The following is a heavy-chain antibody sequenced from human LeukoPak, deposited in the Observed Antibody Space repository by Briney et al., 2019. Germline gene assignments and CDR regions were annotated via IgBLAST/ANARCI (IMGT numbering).Heavy chain of an antibody. CDR2: ISGDGGST. V-gene: IGHV3-43*02. Sequence: GGSLRLSCAASGFAFDDYAMHWVRQAPGTCLEWVSLISGDGGSTYYADSVKGRFTIYRDNSKNSLYLQMNSLGTDGTVLYYSIRDIRGDGYISRFDYSLERTVVTASS. CDR3: IRDIRGDGYISRFDY. D-gene: IGHD5-24*01. J-gene: IGHJ4*02. CDR1: GFAFDDYA.